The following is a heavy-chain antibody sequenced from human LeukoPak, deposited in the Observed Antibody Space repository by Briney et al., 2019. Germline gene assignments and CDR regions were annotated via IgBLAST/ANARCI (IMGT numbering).Heavy chain of an antibody. CDR3: ARDIVGATSPWFDP. V-gene: IGHV7-4-1*02. D-gene: IGHD1-26*01. Sequence: ASVKVSCKASGYTFTSYAMNWVRQAPGQGLEWMGWINTNTGNPTYAQGFTGRFVFSLDTSVSTAYLQISSLKAEDTAVYYCARDIVGATSPWFDPWGQGTLVTVSS. CDR2: INTNTGNP. CDR1: GYTFTSYA. J-gene: IGHJ5*02.